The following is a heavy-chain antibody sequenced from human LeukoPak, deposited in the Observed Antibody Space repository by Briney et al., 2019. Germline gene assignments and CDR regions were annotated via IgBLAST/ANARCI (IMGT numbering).Heavy chain of an antibody. D-gene: IGHD2-2*01. CDR1: GYTFTGYY. V-gene: IGHV1-2*02. J-gene: IGHJ4*02. CDR2: INPNSGGT. CDR3: ARDAHFNIVVVPAATDY. Sequence: ASVKVSCKASGYTFTGYYMHWVRQAPGQGLEWMGWINPNSGGTNYAQKFQGRVTMTRDTSISTAYMELSRLRSDDTAVYYCARDAHFNIVVVPAATDYWGQGTLVTVSS.